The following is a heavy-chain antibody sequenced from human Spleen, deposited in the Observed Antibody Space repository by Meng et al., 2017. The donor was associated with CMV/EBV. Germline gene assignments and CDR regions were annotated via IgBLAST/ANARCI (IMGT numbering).Heavy chain of an antibody. D-gene: IGHD3-22*01. CDR1: GGSVSSGSYY. Sequence: GSLRLSCIVSGGSVSSGSYYWSWIRQPPGKGLEWIAHIYDSGSTSYNPSLKSRVTISVDTSKNQFSQKLTSVTAADTAVYFCARAGHQYDRSGYGGGFDHWGQGTLVTVSS. CDR3: ARAGHQYDRSGYGGGFDH. V-gene: IGHV4-61*01. CDR2: IYDSGST. J-gene: IGHJ4*02.